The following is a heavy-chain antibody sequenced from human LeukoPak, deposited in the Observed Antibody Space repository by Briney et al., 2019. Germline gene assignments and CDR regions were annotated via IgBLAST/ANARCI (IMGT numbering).Heavy chain of an antibody. D-gene: IGHD3-3*01. Sequence: PSETLSLTCTVSGGSISSYHWSWIRQPPGKRLEWIGHIYYTGSTNYNPSLKSRVTISLDTSKNQFSLKLSSVTAADTAVYYCTRSLGVVIHGGMDVWGQGTTVTVSS. CDR3: TRSLGVVIHGGMDV. CDR1: GGSISSYH. J-gene: IGHJ6*02. CDR2: IYYTGST. V-gene: IGHV4-59*01.